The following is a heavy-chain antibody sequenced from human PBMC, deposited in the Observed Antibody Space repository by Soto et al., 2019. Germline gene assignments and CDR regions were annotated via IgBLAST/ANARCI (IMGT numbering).Heavy chain of an antibody. V-gene: IGHV3-30-3*01. Sequence: PGGSLRLSCAASGFTFSSYAMHWVRQAPGKGLEWVAVISYDGSNKYYADSVKGRFTISRDNSKNTLYLQMNSLRAEDTAVYYCARESDYYDSSGYYYAFPFDYWGQGTLLTVSS. D-gene: IGHD3-22*01. CDR2: ISYDGSNK. J-gene: IGHJ4*02. CDR3: ARESDYYDSSGYYYAFPFDY. CDR1: GFTFSSYA.